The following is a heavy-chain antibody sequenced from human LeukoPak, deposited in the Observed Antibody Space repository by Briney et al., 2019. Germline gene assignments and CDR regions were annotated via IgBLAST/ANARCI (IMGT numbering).Heavy chain of an antibody. V-gene: IGHV4-34*01. J-gene: IGHJ4*02. Sequence: SETLSLTCAVYGGSFSGYYWSWIRQPPGKGLEWIGEINHSGSTNYNPSLKSRVTISVDTSKNQFSLKLNSMTAADTAVYYCARAVTRYSSFGYWGQGTPVTVSS. CDR3: ARAVTRYSSFGY. D-gene: IGHD6-19*01. CDR2: INHSGST. CDR1: GGSFSGYY.